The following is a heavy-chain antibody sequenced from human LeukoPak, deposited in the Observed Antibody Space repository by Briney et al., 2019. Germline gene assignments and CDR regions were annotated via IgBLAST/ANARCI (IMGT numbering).Heavy chain of an antibody. CDR3: ARDQCSSTSCYVSYHYYYYMDV. D-gene: IGHD2-2*01. J-gene: IGHJ6*03. V-gene: IGHV1-69*13. CDR2: IIPIFGTA. CDR1: GGTFSSYA. Sequence: SVKVSCKASGGTFSSYAISWVRQAPGQGLEWLGGIIPIFGTANYAQKFQGRVTITADESTSTAYMELSNLRSEDTAVYYCARDQCSSTSCYVSYHYYYYMDVWGKGTTVTVSS.